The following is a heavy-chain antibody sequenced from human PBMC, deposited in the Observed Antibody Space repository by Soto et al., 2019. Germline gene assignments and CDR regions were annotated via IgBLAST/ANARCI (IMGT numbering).Heavy chain of an antibody. J-gene: IGHJ4*02. CDR2: ISAYNGNT. Sequence: QVQLVQSGAEVKKPGASVKVSCKASGYTFTSYGISWVRQAPGQGLEWMGWISAYNGNTNYAQKFQGRATMTTDTSTSTAYTALRTLRSDDTAVYYCARWTTVETGSYWGQGTLVTVSS. V-gene: IGHV1-18*01. CDR1: GYTFTSYG. D-gene: IGHD4-17*01. CDR3: ARWTTVETGSY.